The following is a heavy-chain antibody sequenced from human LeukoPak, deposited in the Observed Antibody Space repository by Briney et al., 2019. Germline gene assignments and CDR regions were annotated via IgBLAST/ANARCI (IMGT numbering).Heavy chain of an antibody. D-gene: IGHD6-6*01. CDR1: GGSFSGYY. J-gene: IGHJ4*02. CDR3: ARDSRSDSSTSLDDY. V-gene: IGHV4-34*01. CDR2: INHSGST. Sequence: SETLSLTCAVYGGSFSGYYWSWIRQPPGKGLEWIGEINHSGSTNYNPSLKSRVTISVDTSKNQFSLKLSSVTAADTAVHYCARDSRSDSSTSLDDYWGQGTLVTVSS.